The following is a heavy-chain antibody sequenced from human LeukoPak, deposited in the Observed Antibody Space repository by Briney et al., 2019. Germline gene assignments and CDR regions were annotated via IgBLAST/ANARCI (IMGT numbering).Heavy chain of an antibody. CDR2: IYHSGST. V-gene: IGHV4-4*02. CDR3: ARGMGQWPYPEYFQH. J-gene: IGHJ1*01. D-gene: IGHD6-19*01. CDR1: GGSISSSNW. Sequence: PSETLSLTCAVSGGSISSSNWWSWVRQPPGKGLEWIGEIYHSGSTNYSPSLKRRVTISVDKSKNQFSLKLSSVTAADTAVYYCARGMGQWPYPEYFQHWGQGTLVTVSS.